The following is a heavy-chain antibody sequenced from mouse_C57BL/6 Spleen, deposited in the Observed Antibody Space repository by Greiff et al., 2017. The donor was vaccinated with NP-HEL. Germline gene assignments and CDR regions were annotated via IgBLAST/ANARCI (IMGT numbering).Heavy chain of an antibody. CDR2: IDPSDSET. V-gene: IGHV1-52*01. J-gene: IGHJ4*01. D-gene: IGHD1-1*01. CDR3: ARWDYGSSPYAMDY. Sequence: QVQLQQPGAELVRPGSSVKLSCKASGYTFTSYWMHWVKQRPIQGLEWIGNIDPSDSETHYNQKFKDKATLTVDKSSSTAYMQLSSLTSEDSAVYYCARWDYGSSPYAMDYWGQGTSVTVSS. CDR1: GYTFTSYW.